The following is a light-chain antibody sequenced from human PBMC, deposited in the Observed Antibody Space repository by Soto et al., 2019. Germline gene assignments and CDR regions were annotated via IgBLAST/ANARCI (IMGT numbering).Light chain of an antibody. CDR1: QSISSW. J-gene: IGKJ5*01. CDR3: QQYNSYSIT. Sequence: DIQMTQSPSTLSASVGDRVTITCRASQSISSWLAWYQQKPGKAPKLLIYDASSLESGVPSRFSGSGSGTEFTLTISSLQPDDFATSYCQQYNSYSITFGPGTRLEIK. V-gene: IGKV1-5*01. CDR2: DAS.